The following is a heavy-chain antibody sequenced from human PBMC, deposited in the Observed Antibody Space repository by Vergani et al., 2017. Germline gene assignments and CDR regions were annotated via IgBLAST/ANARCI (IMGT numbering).Heavy chain of an antibody. CDR1: GFTFDDYA. V-gene: IGHV3-43D*03. J-gene: IGHJ3*02. D-gene: IGHD3-9*01. Sequence: EVQLVESGGVVVQPGGSLRLSCAASGFTFDDYAMHWVRQAPGKGLEWVSLISWDGGSTYYADSVKGRFTISRDNSKNSLYLQMNSLRAEDTALYYCAKDGVLRYFDWLPPSRAFVIWGQGTMVTVSS. CDR2: ISWDGGST. CDR3: AKDGVLRYFDWLPPSRAFVI.